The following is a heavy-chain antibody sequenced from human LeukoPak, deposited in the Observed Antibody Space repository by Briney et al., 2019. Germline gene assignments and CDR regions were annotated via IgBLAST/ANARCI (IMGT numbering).Heavy chain of an antibody. D-gene: IGHD5-24*01. CDR1: GGSISSSGHY. Sequence: KPSETLSLTCTVSGGSISSSGHYWGWIRQPPGKGLEWTGSLHYSGSTYHNPSLKGRITISADTSNNQFSLKLSSVAAADTAVYYCARHRDGYNRPLDYWGQGTLVTVSS. J-gene: IGHJ4*02. CDR2: LHYSGST. CDR3: ARHRDGYNRPLDY. V-gene: IGHV4-39*01.